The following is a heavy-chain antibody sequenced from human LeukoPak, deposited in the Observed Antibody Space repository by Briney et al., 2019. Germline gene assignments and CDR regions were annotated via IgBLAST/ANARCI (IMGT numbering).Heavy chain of an antibody. CDR1: GYTFTSYA. CDR3: ARQQLVFAYFDY. V-gene: IGHV1-3*01. Sequence: ASVKVSCKASGYTFTSYAMHWVRQAPGQRLEWMGWINAGNGNTKYSQKFQGRVTITRDTSASTAYMELRSLRSDDTAVYYCARQQLVFAYFDYWGQGTLVTVSS. CDR2: INAGNGNT. J-gene: IGHJ4*02. D-gene: IGHD6-13*01.